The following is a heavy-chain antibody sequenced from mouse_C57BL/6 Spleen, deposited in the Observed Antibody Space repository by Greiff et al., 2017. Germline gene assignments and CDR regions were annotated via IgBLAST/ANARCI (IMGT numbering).Heavy chain of an antibody. D-gene: IGHD2-5*01. Sequence: QVQLKESGAELVKPGASVKISCKASGYTFTDYYINWVKQRPGQGLEWIGKIGPGSGSTYYNEKHKGKATLTADKSSSTAYTQLSSLTSVDSAVYFGAREDYSRPGFAYWGQGTLVTVSA. J-gene: IGHJ3*01. CDR2: IGPGSGST. CDR1: GYTFTDYY. CDR3: AREDYSRPGFAY. V-gene: IGHV1-77*01.